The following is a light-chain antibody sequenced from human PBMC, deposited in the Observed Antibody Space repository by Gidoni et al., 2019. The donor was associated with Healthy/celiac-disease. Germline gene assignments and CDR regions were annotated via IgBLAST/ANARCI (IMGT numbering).Light chain of an antibody. Sequence: QSPLPQPASVSGSPGHSITIPCTGTSSDVGGYNYVSWYQQHPGKAPKLMIYEVSNRPSGVSNRFSGSKSGNTASLTISGLQAEDEADYYCSSYTSSSTLEVFGTGTKVTVL. V-gene: IGLV2-14*01. CDR3: SSYTSSSTLEV. CDR2: EVS. CDR1: SSDVGGYNY. J-gene: IGLJ1*01.